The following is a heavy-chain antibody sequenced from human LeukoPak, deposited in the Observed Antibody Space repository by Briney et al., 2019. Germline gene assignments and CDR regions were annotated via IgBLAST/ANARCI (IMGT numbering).Heavy chain of an antibody. Sequence: PSETLSLTCAVYGGSFSGYYWSWIRQPPGKGLEWIGEINHSGSTNYNPSLKSRVTISVDTSKNQFSLKLSSVTAADTAVYYCARDHHPNYYLPDYWGQGTLVTVSS. CDR1: GGSFSGYY. CDR2: INHSGST. V-gene: IGHV4-34*01. J-gene: IGHJ4*02. D-gene: IGHD1-7*01. CDR3: ARDHHPNYYLPDY.